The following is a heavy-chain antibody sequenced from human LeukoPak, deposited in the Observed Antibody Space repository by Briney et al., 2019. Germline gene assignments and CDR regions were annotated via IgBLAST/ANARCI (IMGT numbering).Heavy chain of an antibody. J-gene: IGHJ6*03. CDR3: ARDLGPYYYMDV. Sequence: GRSLRLSCAASGFTFSSYAMHWVRQAPGKGLEWVAVISYDGSNKYYADSVKGRFTISRDNSKNTLYLQMNSLRAEDTAVYYCARDLGPYYYMDVWGKGTTVTISS. CDR1: GFTFSSYA. V-gene: IGHV3-30*04. CDR2: ISYDGSNK.